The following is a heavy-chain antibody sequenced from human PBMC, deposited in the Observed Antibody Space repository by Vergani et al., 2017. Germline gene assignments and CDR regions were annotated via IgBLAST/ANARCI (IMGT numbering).Heavy chain of an antibody. CDR3: AKGTDFWSGYYRYYYYYYMDV. Sequence: QVQLVQSGAEVKKPGASVKVSCKASGYTFTSYYMHWVRQAPGQGLEWMGIINPSGGSTSYAQKFQGRVTMTRDTSTSTVYMELSSLRSEDTAVYYCAKGTDFWSGYYRYYYYYYMDVWGKGTTVTVSS. D-gene: IGHD3-3*01. V-gene: IGHV1-46*01. CDR2: INPSGGST. CDR1: GYTFTSYY. J-gene: IGHJ6*03.